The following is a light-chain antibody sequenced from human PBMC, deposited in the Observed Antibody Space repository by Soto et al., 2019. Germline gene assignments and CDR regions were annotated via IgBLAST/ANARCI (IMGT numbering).Light chain of an antibody. V-gene: IGKV1-39*01. CDR2: AAS. Sequence: DIQQTQSPSSLSVSVGDRVTITCRAIQSISSYLNWYQQKPGKDPKTLIYAASSLQSGVPSRFSGSGSGTDFTLTISSLQPEDFATYYCQQGNSFTITFGQGTRLEIK. J-gene: IGKJ5*01. CDR1: QSISSY. CDR3: QQGNSFTIT.